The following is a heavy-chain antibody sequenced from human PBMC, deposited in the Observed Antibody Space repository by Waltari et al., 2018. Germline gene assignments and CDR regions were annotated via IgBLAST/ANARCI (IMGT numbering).Heavy chain of an antibody. Sequence: EVQLVQSGAEVKKPGESLKISCKGSGYSFTSYWIGWVRQMPGKGLEWMGIIYPGDSDTRYVPSFQGQVTISADKSISTAYLQWSSLKASDTAMYYCASPRMYSSSWFPFDYWGQGTLVTVSS. V-gene: IGHV5-51*03. CDR3: ASPRMYSSSWFPFDY. CDR2: IYPGDSDT. CDR1: GYSFTSYW. J-gene: IGHJ4*02. D-gene: IGHD6-13*01.